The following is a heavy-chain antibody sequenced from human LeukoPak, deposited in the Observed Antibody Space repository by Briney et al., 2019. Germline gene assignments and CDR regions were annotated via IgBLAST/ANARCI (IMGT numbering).Heavy chain of an antibody. V-gene: IGHV1-2*02. CDR3: ARAVFRPAAVDY. CDR1: GYTFTGYY. Sequence: ASVKVSCKASGYTFTGYYMHWVRQAPGQGLEWMGWINPNSGGTNYAQKFQGRVTMTRGTSIGTAYMELSRLRSDDTAVYYCARAVFRPAAVDYWGQGTLVTVSS. J-gene: IGHJ4*02. D-gene: IGHD2-2*01. CDR2: INPNSGGT.